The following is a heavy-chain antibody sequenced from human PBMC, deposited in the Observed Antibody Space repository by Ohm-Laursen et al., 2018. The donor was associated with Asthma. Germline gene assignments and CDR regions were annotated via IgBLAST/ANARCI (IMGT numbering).Heavy chain of an antibody. Sequence: SLRLSCAASGSTFSSYGMHWVRQAPGKGLEWLAVISYDSSLKYYADSVNGRFTISRDDFKSTLYLQMNSLRADDTALYYCARDVMDWYSPALDFWGQGSLVTVSS. CDR2: ISYDSSLK. V-gene: IGHV3-30*19. CDR3: ARDVMDWYSPALDF. J-gene: IGHJ4*02. D-gene: IGHD3/OR15-3a*01. CDR1: GSTFSSYG.